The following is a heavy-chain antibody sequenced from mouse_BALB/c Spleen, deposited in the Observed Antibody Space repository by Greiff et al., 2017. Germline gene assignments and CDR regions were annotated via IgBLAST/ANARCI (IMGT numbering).Heavy chain of an antibody. J-gene: IGHJ1*01. CDR1: GDSITSGY. CDR2: ISYSGST. Sequence: EVQLVESGPSLVKPSQTLSLTCSVTGDSITSGYWNWIRKFPGNKLEYMGYISYSGSTYYNPSLKSRISITRDTSKNQYYLQLNSVTTEDTATYYCARLGGHYYGSSYDWYFDVWGAGTTVTVSS. CDR3: ARLGGHYYGSSYDWYFDV. D-gene: IGHD1-1*01. V-gene: IGHV3-8*02.